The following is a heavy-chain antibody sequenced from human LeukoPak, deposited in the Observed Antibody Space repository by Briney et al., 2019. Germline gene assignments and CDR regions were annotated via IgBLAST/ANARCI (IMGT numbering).Heavy chain of an antibody. CDR3: TRQTSAPNP. Sequence: SETLSLTCSVSGGSISSSNFYWGWIRQPPGKGLEWIGSIHYSGTANYNPSLKSRVTMIVDTSKNQFSLKLTSVTAADTAVYYCTRQTSAPNPWGQGILVPVSS. CDR2: IHYSGTA. V-gene: IGHV4-39*01. CDR1: GGSISSSNFY. J-gene: IGHJ5*02.